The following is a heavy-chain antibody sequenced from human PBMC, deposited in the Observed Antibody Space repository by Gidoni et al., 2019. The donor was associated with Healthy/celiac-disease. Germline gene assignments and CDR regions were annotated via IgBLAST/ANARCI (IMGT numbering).Heavy chain of an antibody. V-gene: IGHV2-70*15. D-gene: IGHD6-19*01. CDR3: ARARTVAGTRTLDY. J-gene: IGHJ4*02. Sequence: QVTLRESGPALLKPTQTLTLTCTFPGFSLSTSGMCVSWIRQPPGKALEWLARIDWDDDKYYSTSLKTRLTISKDTSKNQVVLTMTNMDPVDTATYYCARARTVAGTRTLDYWGQGNLVTVSS. CDR1: GFSLSTSGMC. CDR2: IDWDDDK.